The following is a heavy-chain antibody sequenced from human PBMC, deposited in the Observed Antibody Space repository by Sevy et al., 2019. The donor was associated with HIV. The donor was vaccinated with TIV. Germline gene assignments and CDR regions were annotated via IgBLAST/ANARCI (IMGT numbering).Heavy chain of an antibody. CDR1: GYSLRKLS. V-gene: IGHV1-24*01. J-gene: IGHJ5*02. Sequence: ASVKVSCKVFGYSLRKLSMHWVRQAPGKGLEWMGSLDPGNGEITYAQTLQGRVTMTGDTSTDTAYMELSSLTSEDTATYYCATVGLGYYSGSSYYQGYWFDPWGQGTLVTVSS. D-gene: IGHD2-15*01. CDR3: ATVGLGYYSGSSYYQGYWFDP. CDR2: LDPGNGEI.